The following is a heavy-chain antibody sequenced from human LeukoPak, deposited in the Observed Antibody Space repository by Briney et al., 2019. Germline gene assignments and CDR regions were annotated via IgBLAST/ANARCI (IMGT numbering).Heavy chain of an antibody. CDR1: GFPFTSSS. D-gene: IGHD3-22*01. J-gene: IGHJ4*02. CDR2: IAVASGNT. CDR3: AAVFGSGYYYYFDY. V-gene: IGHV1-58*02. Sequence: ASVKVSCKASGFPFTSSSMQWVRQARGQRLEWIGWIAVASGNTNYAQKFQGRVTITRDMSTSTAYMELSSLRSEDTAVYYCAAVFGSGYYYYFDYWGQGTLVTVSS.